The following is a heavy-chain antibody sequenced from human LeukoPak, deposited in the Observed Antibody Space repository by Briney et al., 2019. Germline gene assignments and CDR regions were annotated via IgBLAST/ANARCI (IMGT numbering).Heavy chain of an antibody. V-gene: IGHV1-69*04. CDR3: AREEYSGYDRNWFDP. CDR2: IIPILGIA. J-gene: IGHJ5*02. D-gene: IGHD5-12*01. Sequence: SVKVSCKASGYTFTSYGISWVRQAPGQGLEWMGRIIPILGIANYAQKFQGRVTITADKSTSTAYMELSSLRSEDTAVYYCAREEYSGYDRNWFDPWGQGTLVTVSS. CDR1: GYTFTSYG.